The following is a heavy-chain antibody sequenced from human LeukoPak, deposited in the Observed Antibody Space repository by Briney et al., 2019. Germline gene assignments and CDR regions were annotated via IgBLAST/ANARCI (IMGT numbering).Heavy chain of an antibody. CDR2: ISKSGDHT. V-gene: IGHV3-23*01. J-gene: IGHJ4*02. Sequence: GGSLRLSCAVSGLTFNNYAMSWVRQAPGKGLEWVSAISKSGDHTYYAASAKGRFTIYRDNSKNTQYLQMNSLRAEDTAVYYCARGDYGDRDLDYWGQGTLVTVSS. CDR1: GLTFNNYA. D-gene: IGHD4-17*01. CDR3: ARGDYGDRDLDY.